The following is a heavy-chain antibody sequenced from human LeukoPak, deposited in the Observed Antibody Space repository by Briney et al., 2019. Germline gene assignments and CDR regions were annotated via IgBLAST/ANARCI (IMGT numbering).Heavy chain of an antibody. CDR3: ARDQAYYGSGSYYHFDY. CDR1: GGTFSSYA. J-gene: IGHJ4*02. Sequence: SVKVSCKASGGTFSSYAISGVRQAPGQGLEWMGRIIPIFGTANYAQKFQGRVTITTDESTSTAYMELSSLRSEDTAVYYCARDQAYYGSGSYYHFDYWGQGTLVTVSS. D-gene: IGHD3-10*01. CDR2: IIPIFGTA. V-gene: IGHV1-69*05.